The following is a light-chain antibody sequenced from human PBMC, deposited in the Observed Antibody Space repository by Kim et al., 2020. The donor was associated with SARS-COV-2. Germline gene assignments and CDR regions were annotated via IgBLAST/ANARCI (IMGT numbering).Light chain of an antibody. J-gene: IGKJ2*01. CDR3: QQYSDWPPGS. V-gene: IGKV3-15*01. CDR2: AAS. CDR1: QNVYTN. Sequence: LMTQSPATLSVSPGERVTLSCRASQNVYTNLAWYQQKPGQAPRLLIYAASTRETGVPGRISGGGSGRDFTLTIGNLQSEDFGVYYCQQYSDWPPGSFGQGTKREIK.